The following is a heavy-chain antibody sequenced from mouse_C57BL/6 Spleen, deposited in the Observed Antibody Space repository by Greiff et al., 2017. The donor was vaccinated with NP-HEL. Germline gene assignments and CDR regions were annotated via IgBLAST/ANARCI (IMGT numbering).Heavy chain of an antibody. J-gene: IGHJ4*01. D-gene: IGHD2-2*01. Sequence: EVKLVESGGGLVKPGGSLKLSCAASGFTFSSYAMSWVRQTPEKRLEWVATISDGGSYTYYPANVKGRFTISRDNAKNNLCLQMSHLKAEDTTMYYAARDSYYGYDVAMDYWGQGTSVTVSS. CDR2: ISDGGSYT. CDR3: ARDSYYGYDVAMDY. CDR1: GFTFSSYA. V-gene: IGHV5-4*01.